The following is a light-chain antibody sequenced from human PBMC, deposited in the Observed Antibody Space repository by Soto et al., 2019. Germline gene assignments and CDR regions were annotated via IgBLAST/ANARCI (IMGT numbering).Light chain of an antibody. CDR2: DVS. J-gene: IGKJ4*01. Sequence: EVVLTQSPDTLSLSPGGSATLSCRASQSVSSYLAWYQQRPGQALRLLIYDVSKRATGIPARFSGSGSRTDFTLTITSLEPEDFAIYFCHQRSNWPLTFGGGTKLGIK. V-gene: IGKV3-11*01. CDR1: QSVSSY. CDR3: HQRSNWPLT.